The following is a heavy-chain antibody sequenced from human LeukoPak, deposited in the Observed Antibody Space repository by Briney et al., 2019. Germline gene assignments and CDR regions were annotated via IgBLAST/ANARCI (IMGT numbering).Heavy chain of an antibody. CDR3: ARSWSGYYNYDY. V-gene: IGHV3-30*03. Sequence: PGGSLRLSCAASGFTFSSYGMHWVRQAPGKGLEWVAVISYDGSNKYYADSVKGRFTISRDNSKNTLYLQMNSLRAEDTAVYYCARSWSGYYNYDYWGQGTLVTVSS. CDR1: GFTFSSYG. J-gene: IGHJ4*02. D-gene: IGHD3-3*01. CDR2: ISYDGSNK.